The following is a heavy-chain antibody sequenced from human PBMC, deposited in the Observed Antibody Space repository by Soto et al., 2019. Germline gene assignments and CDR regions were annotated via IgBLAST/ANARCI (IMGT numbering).Heavy chain of an antibody. D-gene: IGHD4-17*01. J-gene: IGHJ4*02. CDR3: ARDLHDGDYGAAHY. V-gene: IGHV4-34*01. CDR2: INHGGST. CDR1: GGSFRGYY. Sequence: QVQLQQWGAGLLKPSETLSLTCAVYGGSFRGYYWRWIRQPPGKGLEWVGEINHGGSTNYNPSLKSRVVMSVDPSRNQFSLKLRSVTVADTPVPSCARDLHDGDYGAAHYWGQGTLVTVSS.